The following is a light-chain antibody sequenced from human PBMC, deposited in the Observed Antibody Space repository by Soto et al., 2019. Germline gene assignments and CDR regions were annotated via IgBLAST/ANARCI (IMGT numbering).Light chain of an antibody. CDR3: QQYYSYPWT. J-gene: IGKJ1*01. V-gene: IGKV1-5*03. Sequence: DNKMNTAASTLAAEVRARVTTTCRASQSISSWLAWYQQKPGKAPKLLIYKASSLESGVPSRFSGSGSGTEITLTICCWQSEDFATYYCQQYYSYPWTFGQGTKVDIK. CDR2: KAS. CDR1: QSISSW.